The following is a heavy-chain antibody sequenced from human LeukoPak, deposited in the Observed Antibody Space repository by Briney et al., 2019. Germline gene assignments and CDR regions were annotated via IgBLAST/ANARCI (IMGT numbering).Heavy chain of an antibody. CDR2: ICLDGRI. V-gene: IGHV4-4*02. D-gene: IGHD2-15*01. CDR3: ASQGGLRSDF. CDR1: GGSITSRDC. J-gene: IGHJ4*02. Sequence: PSETLSLTCGVSGGSITSRDCWSWVRQPPGRGLEWIGEICLDGRIHYTPSLKSRISISIDRSKDQFSLNLISVAAADTAIYFCASQGGLRSDFWGQGTLVTVSS.